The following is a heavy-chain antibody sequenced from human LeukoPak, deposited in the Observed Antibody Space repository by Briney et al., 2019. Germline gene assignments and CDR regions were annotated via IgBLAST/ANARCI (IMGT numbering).Heavy chain of an antibody. CDR1: GGSISSSSYY. D-gene: IGHD3-10*01. V-gene: IGHV4-39*01. CDR3: ARLGGSGDTFDI. CDR2: IYPSGST. Sequence: PSETLSFTCTVSGGSISSSSYYWAWIRQPPGKGLEWIGCIYPSGSTYYNPSLMSRVTISVDTSRRQFSLKLSSVTAADTAVYYCARLGGSGDTFDIWDQGTMVTVSS. J-gene: IGHJ3*02.